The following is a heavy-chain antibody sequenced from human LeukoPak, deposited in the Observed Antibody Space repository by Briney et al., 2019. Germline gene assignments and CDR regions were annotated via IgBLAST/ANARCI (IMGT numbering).Heavy chain of an antibody. CDR3: ARHGSVLGVDY. CDR2: ISYNGST. CDR1: GGSISSYF. D-gene: IGHD2-8*02. J-gene: IGHJ4*02. V-gene: IGHV4-59*08. Sequence: PSETLSLTCTVSGGSISSYFWSWIRQPPGKGLEWIGYISYNGSTNYNPSLKSRVTISVDTSKNQFSLKLNSVTAADTAVYYCARHGSVLGVDYWGQGTLVTVSS.